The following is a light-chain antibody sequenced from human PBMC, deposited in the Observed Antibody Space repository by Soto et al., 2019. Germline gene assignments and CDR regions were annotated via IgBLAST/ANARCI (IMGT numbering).Light chain of an antibody. Sequence: DMQMTQSPSTLSASVVDIVTITVRASQAISNDLGWYQQKPGKAPKRLIYTASTLQSGVPSRFSGSGSGTDFTLTISSLQPEDFATYYCQHDNNYPQAFGQGTKVDIK. CDR2: TAS. CDR3: QHDNNYPQA. J-gene: IGKJ1*01. V-gene: IGKV1-17*01. CDR1: QAISND.